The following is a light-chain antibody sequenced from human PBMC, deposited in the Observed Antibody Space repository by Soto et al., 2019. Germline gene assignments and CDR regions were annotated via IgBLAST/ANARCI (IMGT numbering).Light chain of an antibody. CDR2: SSN. Sequence: QSVLTQPPSASGTPGQRVTISCSGSSSNIGSNSVNWYQQLPGTAPKLLMYSSNQRPSGVPDRFSGSKSGTSASLAISGLQSEDEADYYCAAWYDRLNGVVFGGGTKVTVL. CDR1: SSNIGSNS. CDR3: AAWYDRLNGVV. J-gene: IGLJ2*01. V-gene: IGLV1-44*01.